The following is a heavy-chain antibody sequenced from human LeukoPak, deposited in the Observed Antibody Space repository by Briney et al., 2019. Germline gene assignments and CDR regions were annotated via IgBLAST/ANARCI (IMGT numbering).Heavy chain of an antibody. J-gene: IGHJ5*02. D-gene: IGHD3-16*01. CDR1: GGSFSGYY. CDR3: ARGLGGWFDP. Sequence: SETLSLTCAVYGGSFSGYYWSWIRQPPGKKLEWIGEINHSGSTNYNPSLKSRVTISVDTSKNQFSLKLSSVTAADTAVYYCARGLGGWFDPWGQGTLVTVSS. V-gene: IGHV4-34*01. CDR2: INHSGST.